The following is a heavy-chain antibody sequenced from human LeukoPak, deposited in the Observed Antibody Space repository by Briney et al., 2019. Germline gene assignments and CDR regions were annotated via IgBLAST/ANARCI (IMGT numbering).Heavy chain of an antibody. CDR2: IYYSGST. J-gene: IGHJ4*02. CDR1: GGSISSYY. CDR3: ARRGGSGSLFGGYYFDY. D-gene: IGHD3-10*01. V-gene: IGHV4-59*08. Sequence: SETLSLTCTVSGGSISSYYWSWIRQPPGKGLEWIGYIYYSGSTNYNPSLKSRVTISVDTSKNQVSLKLSSVTAADTAVYYCARRGGSGSLFGGYYFDYWGQGTLVTVSS.